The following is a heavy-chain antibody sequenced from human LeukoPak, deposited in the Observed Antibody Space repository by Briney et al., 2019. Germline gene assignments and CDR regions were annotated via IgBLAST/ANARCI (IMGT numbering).Heavy chain of an antibody. CDR1: GGSISSYY. J-gene: IGHJ6*02. CDR2: IYYSGST. D-gene: IGHD4-17*01. Sequence: SETLSLTCTVSGGSISSYYWSWIRQPPGKGLEWIGYIYYSGSTNYNPSLKSRVTISVDTSKNQFSLKLSSVTAAGTAVYYCARAPSTVTTVGYGMDVWGQGTTVTVSS. V-gene: IGHV4-59*12. CDR3: ARAPSTVTTVGYGMDV.